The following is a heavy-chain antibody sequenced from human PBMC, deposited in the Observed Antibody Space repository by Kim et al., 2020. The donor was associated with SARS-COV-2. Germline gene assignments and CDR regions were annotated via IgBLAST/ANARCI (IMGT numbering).Heavy chain of an antibody. J-gene: IGHJ4*02. D-gene: IGHD1-20*01. CDR3: ALNWNCDY. CDR2: GST. V-gene: IGHV3-23*01. Sequence: GSTYYADSVKGRFTISRDNSKNTLYLQMNNLRGEDTAIYYCALNWNCDYWGRGTLVTVSS.